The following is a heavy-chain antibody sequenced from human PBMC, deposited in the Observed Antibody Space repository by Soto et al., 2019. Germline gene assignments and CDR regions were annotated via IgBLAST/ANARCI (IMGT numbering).Heavy chain of an antibody. J-gene: IGHJ5*02. Sequence: QVQLVQSGAEVKKPGSSVKVSCKASGGTFTTYAITWVRQAPGQGLEWMGGIIPIFGTANYAQKFQGRVTITADESTSTASMHPSSLRSDDTAVYYCAREVGATLNWFDPWGQGTLVTVSS. D-gene: IGHD1-26*01. CDR1: GGTFTTYA. V-gene: IGHV1-69*01. CDR3: AREVGATLNWFDP. CDR2: IIPIFGTA.